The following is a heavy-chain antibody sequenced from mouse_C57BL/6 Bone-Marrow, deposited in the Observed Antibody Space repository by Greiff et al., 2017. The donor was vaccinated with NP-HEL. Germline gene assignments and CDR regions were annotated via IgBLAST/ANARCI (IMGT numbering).Heavy chain of an antibody. CDR2: IYPGDGDT. J-gene: IGHJ1*03. CDR1: GYAFSSSW. V-gene: IGHV1-82*01. CDR3: ARRGSSYWYFDV. D-gene: IGHD1-1*01. Sequence: QVQLQQSGPELVKPGASVKISCKASGYAFSSSWMNWVKQRPGKGLEWIGRIYPGDGDTNYNGKFKGKATLTADKSSSTAYMQLSSLTSEDSAVDFCARRGSSYWYFDVWGTGTTVTVSS.